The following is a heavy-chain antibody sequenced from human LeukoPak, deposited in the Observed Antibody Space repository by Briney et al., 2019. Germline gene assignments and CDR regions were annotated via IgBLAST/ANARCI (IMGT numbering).Heavy chain of an antibody. CDR3: ARDLRQQLVPGVIWFDP. V-gene: IGHV3-48*02. CDR1: GFTFSSYS. CDR2: IGSSSSTI. Sequence: GGSLRLSCAASGFTFSSYSMNWVRQAPGKGLEWVSYIGSSSSTIYYADSVKGRFTISRDNAKNSLYLQMNSLRDEDTAVYYCARDLRQQLVPGVIWFDPWGQGTLVTVSS. J-gene: IGHJ5*02. D-gene: IGHD6-13*01.